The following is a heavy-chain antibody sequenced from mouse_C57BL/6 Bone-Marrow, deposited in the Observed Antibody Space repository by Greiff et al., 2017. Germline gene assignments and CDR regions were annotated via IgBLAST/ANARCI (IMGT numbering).Heavy chain of an antibody. Sequence: QLVESVADLVKPGGSLKLSCAASGFTFSSYGMSWVRQTPDKRLEWVATISSGGSYTYYPDSVKGRFTISRDNAKNTLYLQMSSLKSEDTAMYYCASPSVVAHYYAMDYWGQGTSVTVSS. CDR2: ISSGGSYT. CDR1: GFTFSSYG. D-gene: IGHD1-1*01. CDR3: ASPSVVAHYYAMDY. V-gene: IGHV5-6*01. J-gene: IGHJ4*01.